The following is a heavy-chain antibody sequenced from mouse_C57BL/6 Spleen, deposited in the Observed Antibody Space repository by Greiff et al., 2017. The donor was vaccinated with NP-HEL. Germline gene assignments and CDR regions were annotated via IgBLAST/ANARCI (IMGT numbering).Heavy chain of an antibody. D-gene: IGHD2-5*01. CDR3: ARSYSNYGFDY. Sequence: QVQLQQPGAELVRPGTSVKLSCKASGYTFTSYWMHWVKQRPGQGLEWIGVIDPSDSYTNYNQKFKGKATLTVDTSSSTAYMQLSSLTSEDSAVYYCARSYSNYGFDYWGQGTTLTVSS. J-gene: IGHJ2*01. V-gene: IGHV1-59*01. CDR1: GYTFTSYW. CDR2: IDPSDSYT.